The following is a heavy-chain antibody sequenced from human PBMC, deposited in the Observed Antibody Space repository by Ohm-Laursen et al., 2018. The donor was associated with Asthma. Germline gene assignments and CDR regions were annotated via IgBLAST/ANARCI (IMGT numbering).Heavy chain of an antibody. D-gene: IGHD2-2*01. CDR1: GFTFRSYA. Sequence: SLRLSCAASGFTFRSYAIHWVRQAPGKGLEWVAVISYDGSNKYYADSVKGRFTISRDNSKNTLYLQMNSLRAEDTAVYYCAKDLVFGPAAMLFDYWGQGTQVTVSS. CDR2: ISYDGSNK. V-gene: IGHV3-30*04. J-gene: IGHJ4*02. CDR3: AKDLVFGPAAMLFDY.